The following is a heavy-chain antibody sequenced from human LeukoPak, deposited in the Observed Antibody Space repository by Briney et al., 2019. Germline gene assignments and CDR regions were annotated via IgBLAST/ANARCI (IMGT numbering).Heavy chain of an antibody. CDR3: ARARIAVAGDFDY. CDR1: GVSFSGYY. J-gene: IGHJ4*02. D-gene: IGHD6-19*01. CDR2: INHSGST. V-gene: IGHV4-34*01. Sequence: SETLSLTCAVYGVSFSGYYWSWIRQPPGKGLEWIGEINHSGSTNYNPSLKSRVTISVDTSKNQFSLKLSSVTAADTAVYYCARARIAVAGDFDYWGQGTLVTVSS.